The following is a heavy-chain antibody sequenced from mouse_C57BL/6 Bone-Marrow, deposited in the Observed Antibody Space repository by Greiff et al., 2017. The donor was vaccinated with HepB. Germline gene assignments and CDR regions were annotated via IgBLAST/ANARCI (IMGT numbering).Heavy chain of an antibody. Sequence: EVQGVESGGGLVQPGGSLKLSCAASGFTLSDYGMAWVRQAPRKGPEWVAFISNLAYSIYYADTVTGRFTISRENAKNTLYLEMSSLRSEDTAMYYCAREDGNSWFAYWGQGTLVTVSA. J-gene: IGHJ3*01. CDR3: AREDGNSWFAY. D-gene: IGHD2-1*01. CDR1: GFTLSDYG. CDR2: ISNLAYSI. V-gene: IGHV5-15*01.